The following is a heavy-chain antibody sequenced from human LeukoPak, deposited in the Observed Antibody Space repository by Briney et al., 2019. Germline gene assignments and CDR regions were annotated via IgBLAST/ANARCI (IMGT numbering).Heavy chain of an antibody. Sequence: GGSLRLSCIASGFTFSRYEMNWVRQAPGKGLEWIAYITTTGDRIQYADSVKGRFTISRDNAKNSLYLQMNSLRAEDTAVYYRARDTRLGDYYGSEGLYWGQGTLVTVSS. V-gene: IGHV3-48*03. CDR2: ITTTGDRI. J-gene: IGHJ4*02. CDR3: ARDTRLGDYYGSEGLY. CDR1: GFTFSRYE. D-gene: IGHD3-10*01.